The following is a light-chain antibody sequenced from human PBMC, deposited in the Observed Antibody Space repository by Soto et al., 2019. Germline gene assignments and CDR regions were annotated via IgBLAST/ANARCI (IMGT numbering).Light chain of an antibody. CDR1: SSDVGDYSY. V-gene: IGLV2-11*01. J-gene: IGLJ1*01. CDR3: CSYAGDYTFV. CDR2: DVS. Sequence: QSALTQPRPVSGSPGQSVTISCTGTSSDVGDYSYVSWYQQHPGKAPKLMIFDVSKRPSGVPDRFSGSKSGNTASLTISGLQAEDEADYYCCSYAGDYTFVFGTGTKLTVL.